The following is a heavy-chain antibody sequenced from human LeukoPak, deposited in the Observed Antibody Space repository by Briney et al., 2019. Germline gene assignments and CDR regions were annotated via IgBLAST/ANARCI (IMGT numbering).Heavy chain of an antibody. CDR3: ARDHIHCVTTNGPFDY. J-gene: IGHJ4*02. V-gene: IGHV3-7*01. CDR1: GFTFSSYW. Sequence: GGSLRLSCAASGFTFSSYWMSWVRQAPGKGLEWVANIKQDGSEKYYVDSVKGRFTISRDNAKNSLYLQMNSLRAEDTAVYYCARDHIHCVTTNGPFDYWGQGTLVTVSS. D-gene: IGHD3-22*01. CDR2: IKQDGSEK.